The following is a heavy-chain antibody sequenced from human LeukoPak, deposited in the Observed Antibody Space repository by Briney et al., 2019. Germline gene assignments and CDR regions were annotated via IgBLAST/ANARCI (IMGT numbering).Heavy chain of an antibody. CDR2: IYYSGST. V-gene: IGHV4-59*01. J-gene: IGHJ6*04. CDR3: ARTEGDIAVAGTSLDYYYGMDV. D-gene: IGHD6-19*01. Sequence: SETLSLTCTVSGGSISSYYWSWIRQPPGKGLEWIGYIYYSGSTSYNPSLKSQVTISVDTSKNQFSLRLSSVTAADTAVYYCARTEGDIAVAGTSLDYYYGMDVWGKGTTVTVSS. CDR1: GGSISSYY.